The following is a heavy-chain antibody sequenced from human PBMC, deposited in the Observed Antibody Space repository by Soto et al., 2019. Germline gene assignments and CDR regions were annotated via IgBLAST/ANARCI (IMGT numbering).Heavy chain of an antibody. CDR1: GGSISSSSYY. V-gene: IGHV4-39*01. Sequence: PAETLSLTCTVSGGSISSSSYYWGWIRQPPGKGLEWIGSIYYSGSTYYNPSLKSRVTISVDTSKNQFSLKLSSVTAADTAVYYCARLVVVPAAKYGMDVWGQGTTVTVSS. J-gene: IGHJ6*02. D-gene: IGHD2-2*01. CDR3: ARLVVVPAAKYGMDV. CDR2: IYYSGST.